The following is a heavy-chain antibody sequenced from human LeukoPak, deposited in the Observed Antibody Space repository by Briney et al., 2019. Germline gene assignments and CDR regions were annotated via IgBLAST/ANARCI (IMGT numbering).Heavy chain of an antibody. V-gene: IGHV4-39*01. D-gene: IGHD5-24*01. Sequence: KPSETLSRTCTVSGGSISSSSYYWGGIRQPPGKGLDWIGSIYYSGSTYYNPSLKSRVTISVDTSKNQFSLKLSSVTAADTAVYYCARRWLQFDLPFDYWGQGTLVTVSS. J-gene: IGHJ4*02. CDR2: IYYSGST. CDR3: ARRWLQFDLPFDY. CDR1: GGSISSSSYY.